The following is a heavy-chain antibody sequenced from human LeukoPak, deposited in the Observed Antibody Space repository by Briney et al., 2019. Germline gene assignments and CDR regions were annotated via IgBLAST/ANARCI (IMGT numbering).Heavy chain of an antibody. Sequence: GGSLRLSCAASGFTFSSYAMSWVRQAPGKGLEWVSAISGSGGSTYYADSVKGRFTISRDNSKNTLYLQMNSLRAEDTAVYYCAKSGVGYCGGDCYSDYWGQGTLVTVSS. J-gene: IGHJ4*02. V-gene: IGHV3-23*01. D-gene: IGHD2-21*02. CDR2: ISGSGGST. CDR3: AKSGVGYCGGDCYSDY. CDR1: GFTFSSYA.